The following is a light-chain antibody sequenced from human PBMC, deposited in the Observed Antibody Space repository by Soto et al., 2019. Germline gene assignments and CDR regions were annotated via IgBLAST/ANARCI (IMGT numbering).Light chain of an antibody. J-gene: IGKJ5*01. CDR1: RDISNC. CDR3: QQYDNLPSII. V-gene: IGKV1-33*01. CDR2: DAS. Sequence: DIPMTQCPSSVSGSXGDRATIPGQPRRDISNCLHRYPQRPGKAPKLLXXDASNLETAVPSRFSGSGSGTDSTFTISSLQPEDIATYYCQQYDNLPSIIFGQGTRLEI.